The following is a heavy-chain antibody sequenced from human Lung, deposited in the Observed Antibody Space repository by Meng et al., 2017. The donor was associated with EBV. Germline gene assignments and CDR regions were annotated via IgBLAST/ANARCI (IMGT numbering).Heavy chain of an antibody. D-gene: IGHD4-23*01. Sequence: QVQLQDSGPRLVGPSQTLSLICTVSGASISNAYNYWTWIRQRPGRGLEWIGYIYYSGITYYNPSLQSRLTISADTSKNQFSLMLTSLTAADTAVYYCARGADEYGGNAFDFWGQGALVTVSS. CDR2: IYYSGIT. V-gene: IGHV4-31*03. CDR1: GASISNAYNY. CDR3: ARGADEYGGNAFDF. J-gene: IGHJ4*02.